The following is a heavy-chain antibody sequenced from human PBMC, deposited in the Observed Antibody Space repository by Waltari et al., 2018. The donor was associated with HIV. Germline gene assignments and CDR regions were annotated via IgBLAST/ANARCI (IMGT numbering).Heavy chain of an antibody. Sequence: EVQLVESGGGLIQPGGSLRLSCAASGFTVSSNYMSWVRQAPGKGLEWVSVIYSGDITYHTDSVKGRFSTSRDKSKNTLYLQMNSLTAEDTAVYYCAKFSSTYLDSWGQGALVTVSS. CDR2: IYSGDIT. J-gene: IGHJ4*02. V-gene: IGHV3-53*01. CDR3: AKFSSTYLDS. CDR1: GFTVSSNY. D-gene: IGHD2-21*01.